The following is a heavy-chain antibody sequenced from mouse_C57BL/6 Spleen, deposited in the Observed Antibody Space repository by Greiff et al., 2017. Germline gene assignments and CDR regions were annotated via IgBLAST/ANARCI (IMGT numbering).Heavy chain of an antibody. Sequence: QVHVKQSGPELVKPGASVKISCKASGYAFSSSWMNWVKQRPGKGLEWIGRIYPGDGDTNYNGKFKGKATLTADKSSSTAYMQLSSLTSEDSAVYFCARDGYDGPYAMDYWGQGTSVTVSS. CDR1: GYAFSSSW. V-gene: IGHV1-82*01. CDR3: ARDGYDGPYAMDY. D-gene: IGHD2-2*01. J-gene: IGHJ4*01. CDR2: IYPGDGDT.